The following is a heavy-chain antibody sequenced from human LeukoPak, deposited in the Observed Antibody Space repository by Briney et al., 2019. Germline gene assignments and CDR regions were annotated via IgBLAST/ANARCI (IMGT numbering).Heavy chain of an antibody. J-gene: IGHJ4*02. V-gene: IGHV4-4*07. CDR1: GGSISSYY. Sequence: PSETLSLTCTVSGGSISSYYWSWIRQPAGKGLEWIGRIYTSGSTNYNPSLKSRVTMSVDTSKNQFSLKLSSVTAADTAVYYCARLETSSGSLSYFDYWGQGTLVTVSS. CDR3: ARLETSSGSLSYFDY. D-gene: IGHD6-19*01. CDR2: IYTSGST.